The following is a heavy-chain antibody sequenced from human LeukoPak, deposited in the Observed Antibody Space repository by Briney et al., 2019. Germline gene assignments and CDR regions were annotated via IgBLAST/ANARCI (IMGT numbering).Heavy chain of an antibody. CDR1: GGSISSYY. V-gene: IGHV4-59*08. CDR2: IYYSGST. Sequence: SETLSLTCTVSGGSISSYYWSWIRQPPGKGLEWNGYIYYSGSTNYNPSHKSRVTISIDTSKKHFSLKLTSVTAADTAVYYCARHCSGDSCHQIYLEYWGQGTLVTVSS. D-gene: IGHD2-15*01. CDR3: ARHCSGDSCHQIYLEY. J-gene: IGHJ4*02.